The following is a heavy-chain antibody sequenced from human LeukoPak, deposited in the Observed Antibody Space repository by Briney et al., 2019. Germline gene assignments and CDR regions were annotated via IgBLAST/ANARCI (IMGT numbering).Heavy chain of an antibody. CDR2: IYHTADT. CDR1: GFSTSTSY. V-gene: IGHV4-59*08. D-gene: IGHD6-6*01. CDR3: ARHTFARPFDY. Sequence: SETLSLTCTVSGFSTSTSYWSWIRQPPGMGLEWIGYIYHTADTNSNPSLKSRVTISLDTSKNQFSLRLRSVTAADTAVYYCARHTFARPFDYWGQGTLVTVSS. J-gene: IGHJ4*02.